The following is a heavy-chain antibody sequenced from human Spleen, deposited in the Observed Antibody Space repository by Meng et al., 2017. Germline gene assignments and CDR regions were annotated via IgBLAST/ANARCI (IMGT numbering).Heavy chain of an antibody. CDR1: GYTF. CDR3: VKHSSDWSLDS. J-gene: IGHJ4*02. D-gene: IGHD6-19*01. CDR2: IHPSGNA. V-gene: IGHV1-18*01. Sequence: QVQLVQSGAEVKKPGASVKVSCEASGYTFRQAPGQGLEWMGWIHPSGNANYAQKFQGRVTMTTDTSTTTAYMELRSLRSDDSALYYCVKHSSDWSLDSWGQGTLVTVSS.